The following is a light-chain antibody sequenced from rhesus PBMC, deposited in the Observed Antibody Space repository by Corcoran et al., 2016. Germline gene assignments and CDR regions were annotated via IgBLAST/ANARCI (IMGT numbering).Light chain of an antibody. V-gene: IGKV1-25*01. CDR1: QGITND. J-gene: IGKJ3*01. Sequence: DIQMTQFPSSLSASVGDRVTITCRASQGITNDLAWYQQKPGETPKLLIYEASRMQRGIPSRFSGSGAGTDFTLTISSLQSEDVATYLCQHYYTTPFTFGPGTKLDIK. CDR2: EAS. CDR3: QHYYTTPFT.